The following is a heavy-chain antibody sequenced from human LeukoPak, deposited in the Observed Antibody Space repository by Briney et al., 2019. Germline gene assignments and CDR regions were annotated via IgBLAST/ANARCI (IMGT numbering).Heavy chain of an antibody. CDR2: INPSGGST. Sequence: ASVKVSCKASGYTFTSYYMHWVRQAPGQGLEWMGIINPSGGSTSYAQKFQGRVTMTRDTSTSTVYMELSSLRSEDTAVYYCARDRITIFGVGPSGGLFDYWGQGTLVTVSS. D-gene: IGHD3-3*01. J-gene: IGHJ4*02. V-gene: IGHV1-46*01. CDR3: ARDRITIFGVGPSGGLFDY. CDR1: GYTFTSYY.